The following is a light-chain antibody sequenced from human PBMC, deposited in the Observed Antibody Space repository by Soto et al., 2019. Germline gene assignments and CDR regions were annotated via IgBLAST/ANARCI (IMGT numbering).Light chain of an antibody. CDR1: QDVSNY. Sequence: DIQMTQSPSSLSASVGDRVTITCQASQDVSNYLNWYQQKLGKAPKLLIYDASNFETGVPSRFSGSGSGTYFSFTISSLQPEDFATYYCQQYSNLITFGQGTRREIK. CDR2: DAS. CDR3: QQYSNLIT. V-gene: IGKV1-33*01. J-gene: IGKJ5*01.